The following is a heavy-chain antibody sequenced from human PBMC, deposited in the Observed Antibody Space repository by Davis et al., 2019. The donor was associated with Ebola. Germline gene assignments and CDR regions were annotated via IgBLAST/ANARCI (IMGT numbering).Heavy chain of an antibody. D-gene: IGHD5-24*01. Sequence: GGSLRLSCKGSGYSFTSYWISWVRQLPGKGLEWMGRIDPSDSYTNYSPSFQGHLTISADKSISTAYLQWSSLKASDTAMYYCARHGSRRWLQTDYWGQGTLVTVSS. V-gene: IGHV5-10-1*01. J-gene: IGHJ4*02. CDR3: ARHGSRRWLQTDY. CDR2: IDPSDSYT. CDR1: GYSFTSYW.